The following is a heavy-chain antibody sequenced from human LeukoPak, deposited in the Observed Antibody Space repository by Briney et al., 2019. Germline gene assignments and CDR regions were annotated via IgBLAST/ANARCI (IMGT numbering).Heavy chain of an antibody. CDR3: ASPAMAFIDQGRYNYYYYMDV. CDR2: IYYSGST. CDR1: GYSISSGYY. D-gene: IGHD5-18*01. V-gene: IGHV4-38-2*02. Sequence: SETLSLTCTVSGYSISSGYYWGWIRQPPGKGLEWIGSIYYSGSTYYNPSLKSRVTISVDTSKNQFSLKLSSVTAADTAVYYCASPAMAFIDQGRYNYYYYMDVWGKGTTVTVSS. J-gene: IGHJ6*03.